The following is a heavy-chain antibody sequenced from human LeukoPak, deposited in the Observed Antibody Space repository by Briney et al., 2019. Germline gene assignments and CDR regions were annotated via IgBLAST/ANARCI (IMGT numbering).Heavy chain of an antibody. J-gene: IGHJ4*02. Sequence: ASVTVSCTASGYTFTGYYMHWVRQAPGQGLEWMGWINPNSGGTNYAQKFQGRVTMTRDTSISTAYMELSRLRSDDTAVYYCARTSVLTYIVAALGYWGQGTLVTVSS. V-gene: IGHV1-2*02. CDR3: ARTSVLTYIVAALGY. CDR2: INPNSGGT. D-gene: IGHD5-12*01. CDR1: GYTFTGYY.